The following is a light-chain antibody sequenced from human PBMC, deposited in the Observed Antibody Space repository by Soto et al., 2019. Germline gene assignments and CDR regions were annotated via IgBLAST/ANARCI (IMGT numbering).Light chain of an antibody. J-gene: IGKJ1*01. Sequence: EIVMTQSPATLSVSPGETATLSCRASHSITSHIAWYQQKPGQAPRLLMHDASARATGIPARFSASGSGTDFTLTISSLPSEDFAVYYCQQYYYWWTFGQGTKVEIK. CDR1: HSITSH. V-gene: IGKV3-15*01. CDR2: DAS. CDR3: QQYYYWWT.